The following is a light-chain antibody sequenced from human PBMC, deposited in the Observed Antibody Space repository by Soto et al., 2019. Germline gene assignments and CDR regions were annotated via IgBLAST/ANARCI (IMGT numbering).Light chain of an antibody. CDR1: QTVSSSY. Sequence: EIVLTQSPGTLSLSPGARATLFCRASQTVSSSYLAWYQHKPGQPPRLLIYGASTRATGIPDRFSGTGSGTDFTLTISRLEPEDFAVYYCQQYGKTFGQGTKVDIK. CDR2: GAS. V-gene: IGKV3-20*01. CDR3: QQYGKT. J-gene: IGKJ1*01.